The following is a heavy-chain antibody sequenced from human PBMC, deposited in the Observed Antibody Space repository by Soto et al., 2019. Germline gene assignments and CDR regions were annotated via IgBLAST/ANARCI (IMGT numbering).Heavy chain of an antibody. J-gene: IGHJ6*02. CDR2: IKQDGSEK. Sequence: GGSLRLSCAASGFTFSSYWMSWVRQAPGKGLEWVANIKQDGSEKYCADSVKGRFIISRDNAKNSLYLQMHSLRDEDTAVYYCAREGWPLLQTGMDVWGQGTTVTVSS. D-gene: IGHD2-15*01. V-gene: IGHV3-7*01. CDR1: GFTFSSYW. CDR3: AREGWPLLQTGMDV.